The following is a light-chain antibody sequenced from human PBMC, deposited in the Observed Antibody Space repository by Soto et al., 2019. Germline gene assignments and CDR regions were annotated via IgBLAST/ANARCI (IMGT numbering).Light chain of an antibody. V-gene: IGKV3-15*01. CDR2: GGS. Sequence: EIVMTQSPATLSVSPGERATLSCRASQRVGSSLAWYQQTPCQAPRLLISGGSTRATGVPDRFSGSGSGTEFTLTISSRQSEDFAVYYCQQYNDWPRTFGQGTKLEIK. CDR1: QRVGSS. J-gene: IGKJ1*01. CDR3: QQYNDWPRT.